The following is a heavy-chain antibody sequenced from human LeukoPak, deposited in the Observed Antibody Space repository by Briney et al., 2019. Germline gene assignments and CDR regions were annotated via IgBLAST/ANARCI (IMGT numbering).Heavy chain of an antibody. D-gene: IGHD2-2*01. CDR2: ISWNSGSI. CDR3: AIISGVYCSSTSCPLNYMDV. V-gene: IGHV3-9*01. Sequence: GRSLRPSCAASGFTFDDYAMHWVRQAPGKGLEWVSGISWNSGSIGYADSVKGRFTISRDNAKNSLYLQMNSLRAEDTALYYCAIISGVYCSSTSCPLNYMDVWGKGTTVTVSS. J-gene: IGHJ6*03. CDR1: GFTFDDYA.